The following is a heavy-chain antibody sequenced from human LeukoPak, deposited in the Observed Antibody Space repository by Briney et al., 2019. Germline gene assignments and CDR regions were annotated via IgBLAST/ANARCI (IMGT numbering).Heavy chain of an antibody. J-gene: IGHJ4*02. CDR1: GGSISSGGYY. D-gene: IGHD3-3*01. Sequence: PSETLSLTCTVSGGSISSGGYYWSWIRQPPGKGLEWIGYIYHSGSTYYNPSLKSRVTISVDRSKNQFSLKLSSVTAADTAVYYCARGTANYDFWSGYYPMKYFDYWGQGTLVTVSS. V-gene: IGHV4-30-2*01. CDR2: IYHSGST. CDR3: ARGTANYDFWSGYYPMKYFDY.